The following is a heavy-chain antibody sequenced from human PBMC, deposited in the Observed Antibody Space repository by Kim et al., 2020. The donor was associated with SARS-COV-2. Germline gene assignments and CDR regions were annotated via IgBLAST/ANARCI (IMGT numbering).Heavy chain of an antibody. CDR2: ISGSGGST. D-gene: IGHD2-2*01. J-gene: IGHJ4*02. CDR1: GFTFSSYA. CDR3: AKFGGARVPAATTGLFDY. V-gene: IGHV3-23*01. Sequence: GVSLRLSCAASGFTFSSYAMSWVRQAPGKGLEWVSAISGSGGSTYYADSVKGRFTISRDNSKNTLYLQMNSLRAEDTAVYYCAKFGGARVPAATTGLFDYWGQGTLVTVSS.